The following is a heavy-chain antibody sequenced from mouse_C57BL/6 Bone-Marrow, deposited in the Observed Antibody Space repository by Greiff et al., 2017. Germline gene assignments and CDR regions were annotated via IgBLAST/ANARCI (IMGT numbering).Heavy chain of an antibody. Sequence: VQRVESGGGLVQPKGSLKLSCAASGFSFNTYAMNWVRQAPGKGLEWVARIRSKSNNYATYYADSVKDRFTISRDDSESMLYLQMSHLKTEDTAMYYCVREGFYWYFDVCGTGTTVTVSS. CDR2: IRSKSNNYAT. CDR3: VREGFYWYFDV. J-gene: IGHJ1*03. V-gene: IGHV10-1*01. CDR1: GFSFNTYA.